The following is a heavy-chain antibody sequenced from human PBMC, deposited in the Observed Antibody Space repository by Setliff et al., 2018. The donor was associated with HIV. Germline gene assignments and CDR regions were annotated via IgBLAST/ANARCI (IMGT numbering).Heavy chain of an antibody. D-gene: IGHD3-22*01. Sequence: RASVMVSCKASGYTFTSYYMHWVRQAPGQGLEWMGIINPSGGSTSYAQKFQGRVTMTRDTSTSTVYMELSSLRSEDTAVYYCARDQYYYDSSGYPSRYFDYWGQGTLVTVSS. V-gene: IGHV1-46*01. CDR1: GYTFTSYY. J-gene: IGHJ4*02. CDR3: ARDQYYYDSSGYPSRYFDY. CDR2: INPSGGST.